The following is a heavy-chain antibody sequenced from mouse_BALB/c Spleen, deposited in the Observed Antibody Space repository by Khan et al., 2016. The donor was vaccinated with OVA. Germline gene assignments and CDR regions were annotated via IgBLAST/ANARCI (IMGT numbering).Heavy chain of an antibody. Sequence: QVQLKQSEPGLVAPSQSLSITCTVSGFSLTSYGVHWVRQPPGKGLVWLGVIWAGGSTNYNSALMYRLSISKDNSKSQVFLKMYSLQTTDTSMYDCARLEDIWGQGTTLTVSS. V-gene: IGHV2-9*02. D-gene: IGHD1-3*01. CDR1: GFSLTSYG. J-gene: IGHJ2*01. CDR2: IWAGGST. CDR3: ARLEDI.